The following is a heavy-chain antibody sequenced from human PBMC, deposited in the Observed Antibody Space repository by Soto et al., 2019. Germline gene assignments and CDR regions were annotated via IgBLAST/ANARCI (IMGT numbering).Heavy chain of an antibody. D-gene: IGHD1-1*01. Sequence: TLSLTCTVSGGSISSGGYYWSLIRQHPGKGLEWIGYIYYSGSTYYNPSLKSRVTISVDTSKNQFSLKLSSVTAADTAVYYCARDQVERRPDGMDVWGQGTTVTVSS. CDR3: ARDQVERRPDGMDV. CDR1: GGSISSGGYY. CDR2: IYYSGST. V-gene: IGHV4-31*03. J-gene: IGHJ6*02.